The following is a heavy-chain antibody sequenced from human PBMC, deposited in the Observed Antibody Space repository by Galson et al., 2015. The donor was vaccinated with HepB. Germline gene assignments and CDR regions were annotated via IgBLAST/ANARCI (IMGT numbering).Heavy chain of an antibody. Sequence: SLRLSCAASGFDISDHYMTWIRQVPAKGLEWVSYISHVNGHTNYADSLRGRFTISRDNAENSIFLQMSSLREDDTAVYYCARGSGIKLIQGNVIENYFDLWGRGTLVTVSS. J-gene: IGHJ4*02. V-gene: IGHV3-11*06. CDR3: ARGSGIKLIQGNVIENYFDL. CDR2: ISHVNGHT. D-gene: IGHD1-14*01. CDR1: GFDISDHY.